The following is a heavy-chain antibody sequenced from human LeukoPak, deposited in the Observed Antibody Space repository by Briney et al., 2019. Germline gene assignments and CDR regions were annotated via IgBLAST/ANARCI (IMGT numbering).Heavy chain of an antibody. CDR2: IYPGDSDT. D-gene: IGHD2-2*01. CDR1: GYSFTSYW. J-gene: IGHJ5*02. CDR3: ARTGSYCSSTSCYPKYNWFDP. Sequence: GESLKISCKGSGYSFTSYWIGWVRQMPGKGLEWMGIIYPGDSDTRYSPSFQGQVTISADKSISTAYLQWSSLKASDTAMYYCARTGSYCSSTSCYPKYNWFDPWGQGTLATVSS. V-gene: IGHV5-51*01.